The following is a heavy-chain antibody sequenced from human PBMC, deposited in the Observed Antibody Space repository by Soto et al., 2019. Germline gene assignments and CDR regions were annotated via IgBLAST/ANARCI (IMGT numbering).Heavy chain of an antibody. D-gene: IGHD6-13*01. CDR3: ARVSAAGTPSGYYYYYGMDV. J-gene: IGHJ6*02. V-gene: IGHV3-7*01. Sequence: EVQLVESGGGLVQPGGSLRLSCAASGFTFSSYWMSWVRQAPGKGREWVANIKQDGSEKYYVDSVKGRFTISRDNAKNSLYLQMNSLRAEDTAVYYCARVSAAGTPSGYYYYYGMDVWGQGTTVTVSS. CDR1: GFTFSSYW. CDR2: IKQDGSEK.